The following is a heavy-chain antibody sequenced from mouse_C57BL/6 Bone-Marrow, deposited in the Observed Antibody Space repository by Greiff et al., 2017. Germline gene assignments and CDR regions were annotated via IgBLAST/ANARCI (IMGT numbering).Heavy chain of an antibody. CDR3: ARTDGYPHFDY. D-gene: IGHD2-3*01. V-gene: IGHV1-50*01. J-gene: IGHJ2*01. CDR1: GYTFTSYW. Sequence: QVQLQQPGAELVKPGASVKLSCKASGYTFTSYWMQWVKQRPGQGLEWIGEIDPSDSYTNYNQKFKGKATLTVDTSSSTAYMQLSSLASEDSAVYYCARTDGYPHFDYWGQGTTLTVSS. CDR2: IDPSDSYT.